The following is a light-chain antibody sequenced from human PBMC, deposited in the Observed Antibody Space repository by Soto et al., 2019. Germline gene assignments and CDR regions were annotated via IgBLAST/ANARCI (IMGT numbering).Light chain of an antibody. CDR3: QSYDSSLSGRGV. J-gene: IGLJ1*01. CDR1: SSNIGAGYD. V-gene: IGLV1-40*01. Sequence: QAVLTQPPSVSGAPGQRVTISCTGSSSNIGAGYDVHWYQQLPGTAPKLLIYSNSNRPSGVPDRFSGSKSVTSASLAITGLQAEDEADYYCQSYDSSLSGRGVFGTGTKLTVL. CDR2: SNS.